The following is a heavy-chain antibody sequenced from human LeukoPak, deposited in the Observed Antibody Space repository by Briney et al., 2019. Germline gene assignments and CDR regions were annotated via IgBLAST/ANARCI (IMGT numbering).Heavy chain of an antibody. CDR1: GYTFTGYY. D-gene: IGHD6-13*01. CDR3: ARDHAAYSSSWYDFDY. CDR2: INPNSGGT. V-gene: IGHV1-2*02. J-gene: IGHJ4*02. Sequence: ASVKVSCKVSGYTFTGYYMHWVRQAPGQGLEWMGWINPNSGGTNYAQKFQGRVTMTRDTSISTAYMELSRLRSDDTAVYYCARDHAAYSSSWYDFDYWGQGTLVTVSS.